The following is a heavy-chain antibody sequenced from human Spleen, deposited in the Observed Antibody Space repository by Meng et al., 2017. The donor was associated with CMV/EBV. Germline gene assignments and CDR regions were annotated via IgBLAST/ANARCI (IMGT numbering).Heavy chain of an antibody. CDR1: GYTFTSYG. J-gene: IGHJ6*02. V-gene: IGHV1-18*01. Sequence: ASVKVSCKAPGYTFTSYGISWVRQAPGQGLEWMGWISAYNGNTNYAQKLQGRVTMTTDTSTSTAYMELRSLRSDDTAVYYCARIRYGSYYYYYGMDVWGQGTTVTVSS. CDR3: ARIRYGSYYYYYGMDV. D-gene: IGHD1-26*01. CDR2: ISAYNGNT.